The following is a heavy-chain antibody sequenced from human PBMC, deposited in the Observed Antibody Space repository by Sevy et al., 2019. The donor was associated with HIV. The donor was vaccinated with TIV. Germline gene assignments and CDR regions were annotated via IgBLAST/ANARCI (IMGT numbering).Heavy chain of an antibody. J-gene: IGHJ3*02. CDR1: GFTFSSYA. CDR3: ARDMGIAAAGGAFDI. Sequence: GGSLRLSCAASGFTFSSYAMHWVRQAPGKGLEWVAVISYDGSNKYYADSVKGRFPISRNNSNNQLYLQMNSLRAEETAVYYCARDMGIAAAGGAFDIWGQGTMVTVSS. D-gene: IGHD6-13*01. V-gene: IGHV3-30-3*01. CDR2: ISYDGSNK.